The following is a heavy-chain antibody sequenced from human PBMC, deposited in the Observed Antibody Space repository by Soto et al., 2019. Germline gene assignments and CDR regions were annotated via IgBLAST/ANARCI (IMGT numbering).Heavy chain of an antibody. CDR2: IIPIFGTT. D-gene: IGHD3-16*01. J-gene: IGHJ6*03. CDR1: GGTFSSYA. V-gene: IGHV1-69*13. CDR3: ARISWGYYYYMDV. Sequence: SVKVSCKAPGGTFSSYAISWVRQAPGQGLEWMGGIIPIFGTTNYAQKLQGRVTMTADASTSTAYMELRSLRSDDTAVYYCARISWGYYYYMDVWGKGTTVTVSS.